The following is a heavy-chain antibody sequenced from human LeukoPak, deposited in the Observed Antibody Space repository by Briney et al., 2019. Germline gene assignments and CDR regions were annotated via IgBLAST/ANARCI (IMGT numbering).Heavy chain of an antibody. CDR2: IYFSGST. Sequence: SETLSLTCTVSDDSIGNYYWSWIRQSPGKGLEWIGYIYFSGSTNYNPSLKRRVTMSVVTSKNQFSLRLTSVTAADTATYYCARVGGSNFYNYGMDVWGQGTTVIVSS. D-gene: IGHD4-11*01. CDR1: DDSIGNYY. V-gene: IGHV4-59*01. CDR3: ARVGGSNFYNYGMDV. J-gene: IGHJ6*02.